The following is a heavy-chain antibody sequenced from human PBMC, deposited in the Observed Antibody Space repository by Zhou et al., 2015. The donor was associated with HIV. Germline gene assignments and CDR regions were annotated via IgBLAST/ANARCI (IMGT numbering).Heavy chain of an antibody. Sequence: QLVQSGAEVRKPGSSVKVSCKASGFYYKDYVISWVRQAPGQGLEWMGRVNQESGVADPAQKFQGRLRLSVDKSAETAFMELRSLKSEDTAVYYRATGDDTYAYFWGQGTLVTVSS. CDR2: VNQESGVA. V-gene: IGHV1-69*02. CDR1: GFYYKDYV. D-gene: IGHD3-16*01. CDR3: ATGDDTYAYF. J-gene: IGHJ4*02.